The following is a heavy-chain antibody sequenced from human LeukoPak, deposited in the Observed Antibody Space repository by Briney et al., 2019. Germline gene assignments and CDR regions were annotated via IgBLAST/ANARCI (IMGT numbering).Heavy chain of an antibody. CDR3: AREASSSSPGLWNWFDP. Sequence: GGSLRLSCAASGFTFSSYSMNWVRQAPGKGLEWVSSISSSSSYIYYADSVKGRFTIPRDNAKNSLYLQMNSLRAEDTAVYYCAREASSSSPGLWNWFDPWGQGTLVTVSS. D-gene: IGHD6-6*01. CDR1: GFTFSSYS. CDR2: ISSSSSYI. J-gene: IGHJ5*02. V-gene: IGHV3-21*01.